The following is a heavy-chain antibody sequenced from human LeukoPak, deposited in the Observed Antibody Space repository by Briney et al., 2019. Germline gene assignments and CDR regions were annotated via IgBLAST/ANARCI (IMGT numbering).Heavy chain of an antibody. D-gene: IGHD2-15*01. J-gene: IGHJ4*02. V-gene: IGHV4-4*07. CDR3: ARRYCSGGSCYSDY. CDR1: GGSISSYY. CDR2: IYTSGST. Sequence: PSETLSLTCTVSGGSISSYYWSWIRQPAGKGLEWIGRIYTSGSTNYNPSLKSRVTMSVDTSKNQFSLKLSSVTAADTAVYYCARRYCSGGSCYSDYWGQGTLVTVSS.